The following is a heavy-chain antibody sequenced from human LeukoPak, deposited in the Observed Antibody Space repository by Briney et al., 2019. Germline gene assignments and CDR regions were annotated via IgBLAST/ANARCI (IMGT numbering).Heavy chain of an antibody. V-gene: IGHV1-69*06. D-gene: IGHD3-22*01. Sequence: GASVKVSCKASGGTFSSYAISWVRQAPGQGLEWMGGIIPIFGTANYAQKFQGRVTITADKSTSTAYMELSSLRSEDTAVYYCAGLPYYYDSSGYYLWGQGTLVTVSS. CDR3: AGLPYYYDSSGYYL. CDR1: GGTFSSYA. CDR2: IIPIFGTA. J-gene: IGHJ4*02.